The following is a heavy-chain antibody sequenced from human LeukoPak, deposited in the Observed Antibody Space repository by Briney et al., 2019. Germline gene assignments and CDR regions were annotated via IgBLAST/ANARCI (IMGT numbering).Heavy chain of an antibody. CDR2: IGTGDTT. V-gene: IGHV3-23*01. CDR1: GFTFSSYA. Sequence: GGSLRLSCAASGFTFSSYAMRWVRQAPGKGLEWVSGIGTGDTTYYADSVKGRFTISRDNSKYTLYLQMNSLRAEDTAVYYCGALAAAVAGLWGRGTLVTVSS. J-gene: IGHJ2*01. D-gene: IGHD6-25*01. CDR3: GALAAAVAGL.